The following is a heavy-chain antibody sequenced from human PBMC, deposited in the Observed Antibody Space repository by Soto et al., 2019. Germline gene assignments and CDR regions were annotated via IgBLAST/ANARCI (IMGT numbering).Heavy chain of an antibody. V-gene: IGHV4-4*02. J-gene: IGHJ4*02. CDR3: ARVFSSGSGWMYYFDF. CDR2: IYYTGAT. Sequence: QVELQESGPRLVKSSGTLSLTCEVSSGSISTGNWWSWVRQPPGKGLEWIGEIYYTGATNYNPSLKSRVTMTIDKSKDQFSLILKSATAADTAVYYCARVFSSGSGWMYYFDFWGQGILVSVSS. D-gene: IGHD6-25*01. CDR1: SGSISTGNW.